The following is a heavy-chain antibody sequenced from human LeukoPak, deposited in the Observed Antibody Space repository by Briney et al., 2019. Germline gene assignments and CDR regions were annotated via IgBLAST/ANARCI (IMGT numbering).Heavy chain of an antibody. CDR3: AKDVVSQYYYDSSGYYYEYNWFDP. D-gene: IGHD3-22*01. CDR1: GFTFSSYA. J-gene: IGHJ5*02. CDR2: ISGSGGRNT. V-gene: IGHV3-23*01. Sequence: GGSLRLSCAASGFTFSSYAMSWVRQAPGKGLEWVSGISGSGGRNTNYADSVKGRFTISRDNSKNTLYLQMNSLRAEDTAVYYCAKDVVSQYYYDSSGYYYEYNWFDPWGQGTLVTVSS.